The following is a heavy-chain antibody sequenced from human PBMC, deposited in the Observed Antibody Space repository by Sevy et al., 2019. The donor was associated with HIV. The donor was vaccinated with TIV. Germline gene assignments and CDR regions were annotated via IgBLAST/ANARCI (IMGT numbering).Heavy chain of an antibody. CDR2: IYHSGST. D-gene: IGHD6-19*01. CDR1: GYSISSGYY. J-gene: IGHJ4*02. CDR3: GGAVAGPGVDY. Sequence: GSLRLSCAVSGYSISSGYYWGWIRQPPGKGLEWIGSIYHSGSTYYNPSLKSRVTISKDTSKNLFSLTLTSVTAADTAVYYCGGAVAGPGVDYWGQGTLVTVSS. V-gene: IGHV4-38-2*01.